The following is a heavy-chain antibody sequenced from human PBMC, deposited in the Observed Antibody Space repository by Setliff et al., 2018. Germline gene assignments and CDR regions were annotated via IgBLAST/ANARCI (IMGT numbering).Heavy chain of an antibody. D-gene: IGHD6-19*01. CDR3: ASHEPWLWNAFDI. CDR1: GFTFSSLW. J-gene: IGHJ3*02. V-gene: IGHV3-11*03. CDR2: IRSSNSYT. Sequence: GGSLRLSCTASGFTFSSLWMSWIRQAPGKGLEWVSYIRSSNSYTNYADSVKGRFTISRDNAKNSLYLQMNSLRAEDTAVYYCASHEPWLWNAFDIWGQGTMVTISS.